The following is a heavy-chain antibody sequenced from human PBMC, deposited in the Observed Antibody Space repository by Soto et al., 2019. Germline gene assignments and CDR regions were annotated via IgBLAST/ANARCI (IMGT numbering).Heavy chain of an antibody. J-gene: IGHJ6*02. V-gene: IGHV4-61*01. CDR3: ARGGEPLGYYGLDV. CDR2: MYYTGVT. CDR1: GGSVRSGNHF. Sequence: QVQLQESGPGLLKASETLSLTCSVSGGSVRSGNHFWNWIRQPPGRGLEWLGYMYYTGVTNYNPSLKSRVSMSVDTSKDQFSLNLTSLTAADTAVYYCARGGEPLGYYGLDVWGQGTTFTVSS.